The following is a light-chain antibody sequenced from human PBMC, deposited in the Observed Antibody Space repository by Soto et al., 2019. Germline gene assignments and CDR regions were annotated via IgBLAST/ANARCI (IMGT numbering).Light chain of an antibody. V-gene: IGKV3-15*01. CDR1: QRITST. CDR3: QQFSNNHWPPYT. J-gene: IGKJ2*01. CDR2: GAS. Sequence: EIVMTQSPATLSVSPGERVTLSCRASQRITSTLAWYQQKPGQAPRLLIYGASARAAGVSDRFSVSGSGTDFTLTTSSLQSEDFAVYYCQQFSNNHWPPYTFGQGTKLEIK.